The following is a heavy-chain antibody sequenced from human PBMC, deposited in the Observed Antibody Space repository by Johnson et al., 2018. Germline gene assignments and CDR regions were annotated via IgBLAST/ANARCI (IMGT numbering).Heavy chain of an antibody. J-gene: IGHJ5*02. Sequence: QVRLGQSGAEVREHGASVKVWCKASGYTFTNYDLNWVRQATGQGLEWMGWINPNSGNTGYSQKFQGRVTMTRNTSISTAYMELSSLRSEDRAVYYGTRRGSGYCSSASCGWGVGFDPWGQGTLVTVSS. D-gene: IGHD2-2*03. CDR2: INPNSGNT. CDR3: TRRGSGYCSSASCGWGVGFDP. CDR1: GYTFTNYD. V-gene: IGHV1-8*01.